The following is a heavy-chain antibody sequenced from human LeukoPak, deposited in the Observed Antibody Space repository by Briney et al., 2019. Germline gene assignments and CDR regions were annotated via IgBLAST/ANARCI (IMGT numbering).Heavy chain of an antibody. J-gene: IGHJ5*02. CDR1: GFTFSSYW. CDR3: ARAYDFWSGYCSNWFDP. V-gene: IGHV3-7*04. CDR2: ITQDGGEK. Sequence: PGGSLRLSCAASGFTFSSYWMSWVRLAPGKGLEWVANITQDGGEKYSVDSVKGRFTISRDNAKNSLYLQMNSLRAEDTAVYYCARAYDFWSGYCSNWFDPWGQGTLVTVSS. D-gene: IGHD3-3*01.